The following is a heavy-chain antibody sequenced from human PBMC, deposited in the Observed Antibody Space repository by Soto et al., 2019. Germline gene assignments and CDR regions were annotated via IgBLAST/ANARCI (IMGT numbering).Heavy chain of an antibody. CDR3: ARDPSQVENRFFDY. CDR1: GYSISSVYT. J-gene: IGHJ4*02. Sequence: PSETLSLTCAVSGYSISSVYTWGWIRVPPGKGLEWIGSLYHGGSKYYNPSLKSRATISVDTSKNQFSLKVTSVTAADTAVYYCARDPSQVENRFFDYWGQGTLVTVSS. D-gene: IGHD1-1*01. V-gene: IGHV4-38-2*02. CDR2: LYHGGSK.